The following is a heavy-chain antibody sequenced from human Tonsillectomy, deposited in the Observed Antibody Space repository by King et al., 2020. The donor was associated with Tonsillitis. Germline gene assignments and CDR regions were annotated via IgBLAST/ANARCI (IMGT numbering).Heavy chain of an antibody. CDR2: IYSSGST. CDR3: ARGITPILSVSGVPAAMRPYWYFVL. D-gene: IGHD2-2*01. V-gene: IGHV4-59*01. J-gene: IGHJ2*01. Sequence: QLQESGPGLVKPSETLSLPCTVSGGSISSYYWSWIRQPPGKGLEWIGYIYSSGSTNYNPSLKSRVTISVDTSKNQFSLKLSSVTAADTAVYYCARGITPILSVSGVPAAMRPYWYFVLWGRGTLVTVSS. CDR1: GGSISSYY.